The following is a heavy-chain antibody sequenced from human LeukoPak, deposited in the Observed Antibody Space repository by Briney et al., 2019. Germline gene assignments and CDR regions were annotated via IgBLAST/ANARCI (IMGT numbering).Heavy chain of an antibody. CDR3: AREGLLLERAFDI. D-gene: IGHD2-21*02. CDR2: INAGNGNT. Sequence: GASVTVSCKASGYTFIVYAMHWVRQAPGQRLEWMGWINAGNGNTKYSQNFQGRVTITRDTSASTAYMELSSLRSEDTAVYYCAREGLLLERAFDIWGQGTMVTVSS. V-gene: IGHV1-3*01. J-gene: IGHJ3*02. CDR1: GYTFIVYA.